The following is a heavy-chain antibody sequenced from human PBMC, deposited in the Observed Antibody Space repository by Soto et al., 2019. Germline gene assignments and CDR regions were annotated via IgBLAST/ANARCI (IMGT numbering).Heavy chain of an antibody. CDR3: ARGSGTLEMATSFDY. D-gene: IGHD5-12*01. CDR2: IISIFGTA. Sequence: SVKVSCKSSGGTLSSYAISWVRQAPAKGLEWMGGIISIFGTANYAQKFQGRVTITADKSTSTAYMELSSLRSEDTAVYYCARGSGTLEMATSFDYWGQGTLVTVSS. J-gene: IGHJ4*02. CDR1: GGTLSSYA. V-gene: IGHV1-69*06.